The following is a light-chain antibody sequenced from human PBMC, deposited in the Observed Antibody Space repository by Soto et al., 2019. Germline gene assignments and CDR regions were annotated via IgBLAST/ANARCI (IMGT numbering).Light chain of an antibody. Sequence: DIQMTQSPSTLSASVGDRVTITCRASQSISSWLAWYQQKPGKAPKLLIYKASSLESGVPSRFSGSGSGTEFTLTIIILQPDDFATYYCQQYNSYSWTFGRGSKVDIK. CDR2: KAS. CDR1: QSISSW. CDR3: QQYNSYSWT. V-gene: IGKV1-5*03. J-gene: IGKJ1*01.